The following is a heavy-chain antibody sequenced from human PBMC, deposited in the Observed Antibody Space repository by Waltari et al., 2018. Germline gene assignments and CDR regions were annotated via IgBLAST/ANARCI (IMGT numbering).Heavy chain of an antibody. J-gene: IGHJ4*02. D-gene: IGHD3-16*01. Sequence: EVQLVESGGGLVQPGGSLKLSCAASGFTFSGSTMHWVRQASGKGRGLVGRIRKKANSSGTGYAGSVKGRFTISRDDSKNTAYLEMNSLKTEDTAVYYCSTMGETSGYWGQGTLVTVSS. CDR2: IRKKANSSGT. V-gene: IGHV3-73*02. CDR3: STMGETSGY. CDR1: GFTFSGST.